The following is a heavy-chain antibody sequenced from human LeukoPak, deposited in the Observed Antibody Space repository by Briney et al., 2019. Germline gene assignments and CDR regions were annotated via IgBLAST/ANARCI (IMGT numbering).Heavy chain of an antibody. V-gene: IGHV3-48*04. CDR3: ARGQKYSYDAFDI. J-gene: IGHJ3*02. D-gene: IGHD4-11*01. CDR1: GFTFSSCY. Sequence: GGSLRLSCAASGFTFSSCYMSWVRQAPGKGLEYVSYISSSSGTIYYADSVKGRFTISRDNAKNSLYLQMNSLRAEDTAVYYCARGQKYSYDAFDIWGQGTMVTVSS. CDR2: ISSSSGTI.